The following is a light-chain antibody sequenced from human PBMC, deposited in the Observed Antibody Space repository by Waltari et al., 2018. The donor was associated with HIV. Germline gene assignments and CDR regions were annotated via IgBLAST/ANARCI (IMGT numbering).Light chain of an antibody. V-gene: IGLV3-21*02. J-gene: IGLJ1*01. CDR1: NIGSKS. Sequence: SYVLTQSPSVSVAPGQTASITCGGNNIGSKSVHWYKQKAGQAPVLVVYNGSDRPSGIPVRFSGSRSGNTATLTISRVEAGDEADYYCHVWDRSSDHHVFGPGTKVTVL. CDR3: HVWDRSSDHHV. CDR2: NGS.